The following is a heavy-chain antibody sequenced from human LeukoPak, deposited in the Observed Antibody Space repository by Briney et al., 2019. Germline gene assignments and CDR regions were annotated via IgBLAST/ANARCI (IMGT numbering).Heavy chain of an antibody. D-gene: IGHD6-19*01. CDR3: AKSLSLAVAGIFSYYYYMDV. Sequence: GGSLRLSCAASGFTFSSYAMSWVRQAPGKGLEWVSAISGSGGSTYYADSVKGRFTISRDNSKNTLYLQMNSLRAEDTAVYYCAKSLSLAVAGIFSYYYYMDVWGKGTTVTVSS. CDR2: ISGSGGST. J-gene: IGHJ6*03. V-gene: IGHV3-23*01. CDR1: GFTFSSYA.